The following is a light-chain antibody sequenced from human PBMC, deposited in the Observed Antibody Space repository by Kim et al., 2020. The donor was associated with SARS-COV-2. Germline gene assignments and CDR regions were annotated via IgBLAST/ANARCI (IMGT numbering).Light chain of an antibody. J-gene: IGKJ2*01. CDR1: QNLSSI. V-gene: IGKV3-15*01. Sequence: SFSPVGRPPPSCRASQNLSSILALYQQKPGQAPRPLIYGAFTGATGTPARFSGSGSGTEFTLTINSLQSEDFAVYYCQQYKNWPYTFGQGTKLEI. CDR3: QQYKNWPYT. CDR2: GAF.